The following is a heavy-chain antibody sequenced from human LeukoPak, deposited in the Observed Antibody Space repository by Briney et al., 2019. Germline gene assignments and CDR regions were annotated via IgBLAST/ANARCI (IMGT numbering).Heavy chain of an antibody. Sequence: GESLKISCKGSGYSFSSNWIGWVRQMPGKGLEWMGIIYPSDSDTRYSPSFQGQVTISVDKSISTAYLQWSSLKASDTAMYYCARPSYCSGGTCHSGEQDYWGQGTLVSVSS. CDR1: GYSFSSNW. J-gene: IGHJ4*02. V-gene: IGHV5-51*01. D-gene: IGHD2-15*01. CDR3: ARPSYCSGGTCHSGEQDY. CDR2: IYPSDSDT.